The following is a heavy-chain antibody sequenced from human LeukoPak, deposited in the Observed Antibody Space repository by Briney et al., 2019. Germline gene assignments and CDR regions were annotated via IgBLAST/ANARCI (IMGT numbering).Heavy chain of an antibody. CDR3: ARDEGVDIVATITD. Sequence: ASVKVSCKASGYTFTGYYMHWVRQAPGQGLEWMGWINPNSGGTNYAQKFQGRVTMTRDTSISTAYMELSRLRSDDTAVYYCARDEGVDIVATITDWGQGTLVTVSS. CDR1: GYTFTGYY. D-gene: IGHD5-12*01. J-gene: IGHJ4*02. V-gene: IGHV1-2*02. CDR2: INPNSGGT.